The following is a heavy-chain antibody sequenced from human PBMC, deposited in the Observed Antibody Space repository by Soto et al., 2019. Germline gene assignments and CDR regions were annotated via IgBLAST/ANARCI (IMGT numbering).Heavy chain of an antibody. V-gene: IGHV3-23*01. D-gene: IGHD4-17*01. J-gene: IGHJ4*02. Sequence: RRLSCVASGFIFSTFSISFFRQAPVSGLELVSLITGSGREGYYAYSVRGRFTISRDNSRNTLLLQMNSLRDDDTAVYFFAKDLSEYDDFGEDWAHFEYWGRGNQVNVSS. CDR3: AKDLSEYDDFGEDWAHFEY. CDR2: ITGSGREG. CDR1: GFIFSTFS.